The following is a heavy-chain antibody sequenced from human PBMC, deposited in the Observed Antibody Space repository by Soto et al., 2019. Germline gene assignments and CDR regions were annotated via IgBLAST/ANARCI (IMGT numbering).Heavy chain of an antibody. Sequence: SETLSVTCTVSGASISGFYWRWIRKSAWNGLTWIERLYSTGTTYYNPTLKSRLTMSVDTSKKQSSLKLRSVTDADTAVYYCACQTQSGPFYSYYGMDVWGPGTTLTVS. CDR2: LYSTGTT. V-gene: IGHV4-4*07. D-gene: IGHD3-10*01. CDR1: GASISGFY. CDR3: ACQTQSGPFYSYYGMDV. J-gene: IGHJ6*02.